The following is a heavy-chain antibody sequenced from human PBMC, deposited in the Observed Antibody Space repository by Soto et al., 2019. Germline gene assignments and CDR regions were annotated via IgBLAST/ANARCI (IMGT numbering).Heavy chain of an antibody. D-gene: IGHD1-1*01. J-gene: IGHJ3*02. CDR1: GFTFNSYA. Sequence: EVQLLESGGGLVQPGGSLRLSCAASGFTFNSYAMTWVRQGPGKGLEWVSGISVNGGSTHYAGSVKGRFTISRDNSKNTLSLQINSLRVEDTAVYYCAKSLSTGTGDAFDIWGQGTMVTVSS. V-gene: IGHV3-23*01. CDR2: ISVNGGST. CDR3: AKSLSTGTGDAFDI.